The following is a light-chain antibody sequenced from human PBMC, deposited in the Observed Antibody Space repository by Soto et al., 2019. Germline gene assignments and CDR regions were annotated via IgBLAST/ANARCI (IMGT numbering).Light chain of an antibody. J-gene: IGKJ5*01. V-gene: IGKV3D-20*01. CDR3: QPYGSSPT. CDR1: QSINSNY. CDR2: DTS. Sequence: EIVLTQSPATLSLSPGERATLSCGSSQSINSNYLAWYQQKPGLAPRLVIYDTSRRAPGIPDRLTGSGSGTDFTLTISRLEPEDSAIYYCQPYGSSPTFGQGTRLEIK.